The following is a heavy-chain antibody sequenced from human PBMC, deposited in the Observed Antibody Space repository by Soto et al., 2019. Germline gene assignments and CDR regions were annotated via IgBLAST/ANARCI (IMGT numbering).Heavy chain of an antibody. Sequence: GGSLRLSCAASGFTFSSYAMHWVRQAPGKGLEWVAVISYDGSNKYYADSVKGRFTISRDNSKNTLYLQMNSLRAEDTAVYYCARAPQHSSGWASYYYYGMDVWVQGTTVTVSS. V-gene: IGHV3-30-3*01. CDR1: GFTFSSYA. D-gene: IGHD6-19*01. CDR2: ISYDGSNK. J-gene: IGHJ6*02. CDR3: ARAPQHSSGWASYYYYGMDV.